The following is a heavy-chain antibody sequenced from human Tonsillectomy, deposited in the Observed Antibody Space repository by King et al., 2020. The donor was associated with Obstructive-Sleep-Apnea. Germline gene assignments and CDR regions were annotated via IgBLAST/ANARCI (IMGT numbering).Heavy chain of an antibody. Sequence: QLQESGPGLVKPSETLSLTCAVSGYSISTGYYWGWIRQPPGKGLEWIGSIFHTGNTYSNPSLKSRVTISVDTSRNQFSLKLSSVTAAATAVYYCAQDYGDLTGLDPWGQGTLVTVSS. CDR2: IFHTGNT. D-gene: IGHD4-17*01. V-gene: IGHV4-38-2*01. CDR3: AQDYGDLTGLDP. CDR1: GYSISTGYY. J-gene: IGHJ5*02.